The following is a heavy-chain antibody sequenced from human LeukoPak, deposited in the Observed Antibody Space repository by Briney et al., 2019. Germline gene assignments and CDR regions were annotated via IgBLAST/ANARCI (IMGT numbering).Heavy chain of an antibody. CDR3: ARDEGYSSGWYVDY. D-gene: IGHD6-19*01. V-gene: IGHV4-38-2*02. CDR1: AYSISSGYY. CDR2: IYHSAST. J-gene: IGHJ4*02. Sequence: SPTLSPTCTVSAYSISSGYYWAWIRQPPGKRLVWIGSIYHSASTYYNPSHKSLGTISVDTSKNKVSPKLSSVTAADTAVYYCARDEGYSSGWYVDYWGQGTLSPSPQ.